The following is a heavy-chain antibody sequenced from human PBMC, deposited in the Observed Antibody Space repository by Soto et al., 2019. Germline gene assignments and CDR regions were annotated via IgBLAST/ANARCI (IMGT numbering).Heavy chain of an antibody. CDR3: ARDRYNWNSLYYGMDV. V-gene: IGHV1-18*01. CDR2: ISAYNGNT. J-gene: IGHJ6*02. Sequence: AASVKVSCKASGYTFTSYGISWVRQAPGQGLEWMGWISAYNGNTNYAQKLQGRVTMTTDTSTGTAYMELRSLRSDDTAVYYCARDRYNWNSLYYGMDVWGQGTTVTVSS. CDR1: GYTFTSYG. D-gene: IGHD1-7*01.